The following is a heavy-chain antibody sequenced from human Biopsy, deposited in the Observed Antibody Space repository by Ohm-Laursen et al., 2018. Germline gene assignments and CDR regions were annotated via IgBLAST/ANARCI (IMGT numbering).Heavy chain of an antibody. CDR2: IWYDGSNK. D-gene: IGHD4-11*01. CDR1: GFTCSNYG. J-gene: IGHJ4*02. V-gene: IGHV3-33*01. Sequence: SLRLSCAASGFTCSNYGMHWVRQAPGKGLEWLAGIWYDGSNKYYGDSVQGRFTISRDNSKNTVYLQMNSLRAEDTAIYYCARDSTINTVTTADYWGQGTLVTVSS. CDR3: ARDSTINTVTTADY.